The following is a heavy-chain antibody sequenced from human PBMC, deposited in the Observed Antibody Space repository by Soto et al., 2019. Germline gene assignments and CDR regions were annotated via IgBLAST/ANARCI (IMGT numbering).Heavy chain of an antibody. J-gene: IGHJ2*01. CDR1: GGTFSSYA. V-gene: IGHV1-69*12. CDR3: ASRSSRWVSGYFDL. D-gene: IGHD2-15*01. CDR2: IMPMFGTT. Sequence: VQLVQSGAEVKKPGSSVRVSCKASGGTFSSYALSWERQAPGQGLEWVGGIMPMFGTTNYAQKLQGRVTITADESTSAAYMELSSLRSDDTAVYYCASRSSRWVSGYFDLWGRGSLVTVSS.